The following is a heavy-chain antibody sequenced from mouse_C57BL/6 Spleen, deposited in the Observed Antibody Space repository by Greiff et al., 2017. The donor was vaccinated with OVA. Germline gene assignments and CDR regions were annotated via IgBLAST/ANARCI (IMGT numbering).Heavy chain of an antibody. CDR1: GFTFSSYA. Sequence: EVMLVESGGGLVKPGGFMKLSCAASGFTFSSYAMSWVRQTPEKRLEWVATISDGGSYTYYPDNVKGRFTISRENAKNNLYLQMSHLKSEDTAMYYCARGPGNFDYWGQGTTLTVSS. J-gene: IGHJ2*01. CDR2: ISDGGSYT. CDR3: ARGPGNFDY. V-gene: IGHV5-4*03.